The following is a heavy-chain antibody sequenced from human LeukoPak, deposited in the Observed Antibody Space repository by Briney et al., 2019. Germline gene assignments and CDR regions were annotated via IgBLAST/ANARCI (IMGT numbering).Heavy chain of an antibody. J-gene: IGHJ3*02. CDR3: ARGYGDFNAFGI. CDR1: GYTFTGYY. Sequence: ASVKVSCKASGYTFTGYYMHWVRQAPGQGLEWMGRIYPNSGGTNYVQKFQGRVTMTRDTSISTAYMEMSRLRSDDTAVYYCARGYGDFNAFGIWGQGTMVTVSS. D-gene: IGHD4-17*01. V-gene: IGHV1-2*06. CDR2: IYPNSGGT.